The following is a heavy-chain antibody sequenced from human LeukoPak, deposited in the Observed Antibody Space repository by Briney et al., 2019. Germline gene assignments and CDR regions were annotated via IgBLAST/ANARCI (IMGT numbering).Heavy chain of an antibody. Sequence: PSETLSLTCTVSGGSISSYYWIWIRQPPGKGVEWIGYIYYSGSTNYNPSLKSRVTISVDTSKNQFSLKLSSVTAADTAVYYCARGGYFDWLSYGAFDYWGQGTLVTVSS. V-gene: IGHV4-59*01. J-gene: IGHJ4*02. CDR1: GGSISSYY. CDR2: IYYSGST. CDR3: ARGGYFDWLSYGAFDY. D-gene: IGHD3-9*01.